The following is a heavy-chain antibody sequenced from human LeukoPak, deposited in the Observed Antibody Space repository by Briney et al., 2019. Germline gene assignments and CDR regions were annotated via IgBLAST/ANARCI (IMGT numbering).Heavy chain of an antibody. D-gene: IGHD3-10*01. J-gene: IGHJ4*02. CDR1: GASITSYY. CDR2: IYYSGST. CDR3: ARGYGSGSYYVDY. V-gene: IGHV4-59*06. Sequence: KTSETLSLTCTVSGASITSYYWSWIRQHPGKGLEWIGYIYYSGSTYYNPSLKSRLTISINTSKSQFSLNLTSVTAADTAVYYCARGYGSGSYYVDYWGQGTLVTVSS.